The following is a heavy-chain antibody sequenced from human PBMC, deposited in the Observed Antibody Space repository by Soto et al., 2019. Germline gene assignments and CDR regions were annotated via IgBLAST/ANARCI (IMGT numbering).Heavy chain of an antibody. CDR3: ARDKGSGAYGDHVGYFDY. CDR2: ISYDGSNK. Sequence: QVQLVESGGGVVQPGRSLRLSCAASGFTFSSYAMHWVRQAPGKGLEWVAVISYDGSNKYYADSVKGRFTISRDNSKNAXLLQMNSLIAEDTAVYYCARDKGSGAYGDHVGYFDYWGQGTLVTVSS. CDR1: GFTFSSYA. D-gene: IGHD4-17*01. V-gene: IGHV3-30-3*01. J-gene: IGHJ4*02.